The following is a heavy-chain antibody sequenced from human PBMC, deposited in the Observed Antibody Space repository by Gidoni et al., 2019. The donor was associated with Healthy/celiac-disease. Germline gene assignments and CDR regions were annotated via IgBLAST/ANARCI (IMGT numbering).Heavy chain of an antibody. CDR1: GGTFSSSA. D-gene: IGHD5-18*01. CDR3: ARSEPTAILSYYYYGMDV. CDR2: IIPIFGTA. J-gene: IGHJ6*02. Sequence: QVQLVQSGAEVKKPGSSVKVSCKASGGTFSSSAISWVRQAPGQGLEWVGGIIPIFGTANYAQKFQGRVTITADESTSTAYMELSSLRSEDTAVYYCARSEPTAILSYYYYGMDVWGQGTTVTVSS. V-gene: IGHV1-69*01.